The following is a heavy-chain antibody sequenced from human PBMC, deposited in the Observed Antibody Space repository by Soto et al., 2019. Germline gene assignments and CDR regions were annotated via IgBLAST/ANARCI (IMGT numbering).Heavy chain of an antibody. Sequence: PGGSMRLSCSASGFPFGNYAMYWVRQAPGKGLEWVSGISAGGDGTYYADSVKGRFTVSRDNSRNTLYLQMNSLRAEDTAIYYCAIEHGRQPAYWGQRTLVIVSS. CDR1: GFPFGNYA. CDR2: ISAGGDGT. CDR3: AIEHGRQPAY. D-gene: IGHD1-1*01. V-gene: IGHV3-23*01. J-gene: IGHJ4*02.